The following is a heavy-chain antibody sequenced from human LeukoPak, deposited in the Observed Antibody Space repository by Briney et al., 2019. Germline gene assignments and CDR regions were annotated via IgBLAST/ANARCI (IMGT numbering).Heavy chain of an antibody. CDR3: AKDTKGNWHYPYYYAMHV. CDR1: GFTFSNYG. CDR2: ISYDGSNK. Sequence: GGSLRLSCAASGFTFSNYGMHWVRQAPGKGLEWVAIISYDGSNKYYADSVKGRFTISRDNSKNTLYLQMNSLSAEDTAVYYCAKDTKGNWHYPYYYAMHVWGQGTTVTVSS. J-gene: IGHJ6*02. D-gene: IGHD1-1*01. V-gene: IGHV3-30*18.